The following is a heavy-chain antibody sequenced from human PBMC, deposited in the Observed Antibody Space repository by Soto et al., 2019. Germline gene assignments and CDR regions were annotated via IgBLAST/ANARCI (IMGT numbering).Heavy chain of an antibody. J-gene: IGHJ4*02. V-gene: IGHV3-66*01. D-gene: IGHD5-12*01. CDR2: IYSGGTT. CDR1: GLPVSSNY. Sequence: GGSLRLSCAASGLPVSSNYMSWVRQAPGKGLEWVSLIYSGGTTDYADSVKGRFTISRDNSKNTLYLQMNSLRAEDTAVYYCAARNIVAPYWGQGTLVTVSS. CDR3: AARNIVAPY.